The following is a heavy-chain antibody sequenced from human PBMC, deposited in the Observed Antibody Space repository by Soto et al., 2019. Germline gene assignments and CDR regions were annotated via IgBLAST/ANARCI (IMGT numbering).Heavy chain of an antibody. V-gene: IGHV3-23*01. CDR1: GFTLSNYG. CDR3: AKDKYYD. Sequence: EVQLLESGGGLVQPGGSLRLSCEASGFTLSNYGMNWVRQAPGKGLEWVTGISGSDASTYYADSVKGRFTISRDSSKNTLYLQMNTLRAEDTAVYYCAKDKYYDWGQGTLETVSS. J-gene: IGHJ4*02. CDR2: ISGSDAST. D-gene: IGHD3-16*01.